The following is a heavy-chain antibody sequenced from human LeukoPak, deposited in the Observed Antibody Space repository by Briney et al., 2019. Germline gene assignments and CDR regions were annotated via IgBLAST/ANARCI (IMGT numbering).Heavy chain of an antibody. D-gene: IGHD6-19*01. J-gene: IGHJ4*02. CDR2: INTDGTVT. CDR1: GFTFSKYW. CDR3: ATKQWLAPPPDS. V-gene: IGHV3-74*01. Sequence: GGSLRLSCAASGFTFSKYWMLWVRQAPGKGLESVSRINTDGTVTTYADSVKGRFTVSRDNADNTMLLQMNSVRDEDTAVYYCATKQWLAPPPDSWGQGTPVTVSS.